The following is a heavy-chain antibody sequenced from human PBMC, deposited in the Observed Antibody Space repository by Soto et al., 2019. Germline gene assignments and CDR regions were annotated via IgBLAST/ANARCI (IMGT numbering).Heavy chain of an antibody. CDR2: ISDDGDST. D-gene: IGHD2-2*01. CDR3: AKSLSTAVNYGLDV. J-gene: IGHJ6*02. V-gene: IGHV3-23*01. Sequence: EVQLLESGGGLVQPGGSLRLSCGASGFTFSDNGMTWVRQAPGKGLEWVSSISDDGDSTYYADSVKGRFTISRDNSKNTLFLQMRSLGAEDTAVYYCAKSLSTAVNYGLDVWGQGTSVTVSS. CDR1: GFTFSDNG.